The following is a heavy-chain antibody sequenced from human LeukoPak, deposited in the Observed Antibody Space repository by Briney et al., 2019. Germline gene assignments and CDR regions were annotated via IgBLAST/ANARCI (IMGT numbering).Heavy chain of an antibody. CDR1: GFTFSSYW. CDR2: INQGGSDK. V-gene: IGHV3-7*01. D-gene: IGHD6-13*01. J-gene: IGHJ4*02. CDR3: GRDRTSSAGSDF. Sequence: GGSLRLSCAASGFTFSSYWMSWVRQAPGKALERVANINQGGSDKYYVDSVKGRFTISRDNAQKSLFLQMDSLRADDTAVYYCGRDRTSSAGSDFWGQGTLVTVSS.